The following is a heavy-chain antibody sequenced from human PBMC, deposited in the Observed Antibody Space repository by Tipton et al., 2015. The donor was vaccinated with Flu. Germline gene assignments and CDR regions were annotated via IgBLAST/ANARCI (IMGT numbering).Heavy chain of an antibody. D-gene: IGHD6-19*01. CDR2: ISPMFGTA. Sequence: QLVQSGAEVKKPGSSVKVSCKAPGGTFSSYALNWVRQAPGQGLEWMGGISPMFGTANYAQKFQGRVTISADESTSTAYMELSSLRSEDSAVYYCARGQFYHYSYMDVWGTGTTVTVSS. V-gene: IGHV1-69*01. J-gene: IGHJ6*03. CDR1: GGTFSSYA. CDR3: ARGQFYHYSYMDV.